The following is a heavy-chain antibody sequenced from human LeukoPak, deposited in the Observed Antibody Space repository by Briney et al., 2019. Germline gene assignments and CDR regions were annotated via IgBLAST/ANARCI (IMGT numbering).Heavy chain of an antibody. V-gene: IGHV1-18*01. Sequence: WASVKISCKASGYTFTSYGISWVRQAPGQGLEWMGWISAYNGNTNYAQKLQGRVTMTTDTSTSTAYMELRSLRSDDTAVYYCARTRAEVGATNNYYYYYMDVWGKGTTVTISS. J-gene: IGHJ6*03. CDR2: ISAYNGNT. CDR1: GYTFTSYG. CDR3: ARTRAEVGATNNYYYYYMDV. D-gene: IGHD1-26*01.